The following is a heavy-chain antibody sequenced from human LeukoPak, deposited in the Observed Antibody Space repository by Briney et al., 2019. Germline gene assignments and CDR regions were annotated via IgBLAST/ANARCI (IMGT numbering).Heavy chain of an antibody. D-gene: IGHD6-19*01. CDR3: ATVSVVWLVSSDPEYFQH. V-gene: IGHV1-24*01. J-gene: IGHJ1*01. CDR2: FDPEDGET. CDR1: GYTLTELS. Sequence: ASVKVSCTVSGYTLTELSMHWVRQAPGKGLEWMGGFDPEDGETIYAQKFQGRVTMTEDTSTDTAYMELSSLRSEDTAVYYCATVSVVWLVSSDPEYFQHWGQGTLVTVSS.